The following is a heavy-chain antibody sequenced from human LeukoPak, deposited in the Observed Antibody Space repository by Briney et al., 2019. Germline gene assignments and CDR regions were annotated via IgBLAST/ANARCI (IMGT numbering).Heavy chain of an antibody. CDR2: ISSSSSYI. Sequence: PGGSLRLSCAASGFTFSSYSMNWVRQAPGKGLEWVSSISSSSSYIYYADSVKGRFTISRDNAKNSLYLQMNSLRAEDTAVYYCASPARRGSSSYYWGQGTLVTVSS. V-gene: IGHV3-21*01. D-gene: IGHD6-13*01. J-gene: IGHJ4*02. CDR3: ASPARRGSSSYY. CDR1: GFTFSSYS.